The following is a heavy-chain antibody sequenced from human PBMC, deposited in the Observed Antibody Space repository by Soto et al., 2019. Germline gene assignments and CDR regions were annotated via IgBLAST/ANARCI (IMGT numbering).Heavy chain of an antibody. CDR1: GGSISSYY. J-gene: IGHJ6*02. CDR2: IYYSGST. Sequence: SETLSLTCTVSGGSISSYYWSWIRQPPGKGLEWIGYIYYSGSTNYNPSLKSRVTISVDTSKNQFSLKLSSVTAADTAVYYCARGQLVRYYYYGMDVWGQGTTVTVSS. D-gene: IGHD6-13*01. V-gene: IGHV4-59*01. CDR3: ARGQLVRYYYYGMDV.